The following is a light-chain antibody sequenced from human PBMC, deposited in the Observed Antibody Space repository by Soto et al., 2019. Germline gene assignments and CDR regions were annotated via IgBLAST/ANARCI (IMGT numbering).Light chain of an antibody. CDR1: QSVSSN. CDR2: GAS. J-gene: IGKJ1*01. CDR3: QQYNNWPQT. V-gene: IGKV3-15*01. Sequence: EIVLTHSPPTLSVSPAHRTTLXCRASQSVSSNLAWYQQKPGQSPRLLIYGASTRATGIPARFSGSGSGTEFTLTISSLQSEDFAVYYCQQYNNWPQTFGQGTKVDIK.